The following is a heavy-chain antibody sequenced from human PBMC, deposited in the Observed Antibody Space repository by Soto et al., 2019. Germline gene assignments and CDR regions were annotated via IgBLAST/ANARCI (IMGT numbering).Heavy chain of an antibody. V-gene: IGHV5-51*01. CDR3: ARAGKSDARHFDF. J-gene: IGHJ4*02. Sequence: EGSGYSFTNYWIGWVRQMPGKGLEWMGAIYGGDSDTRYSPSFQGQVTILADKSITTAYLQWSSLKASDSGIYYCARAGKSDARHFDFWGQGTPVTVSS. D-gene: IGHD2-21*02. CDR2: IYGGDSDT. CDR1: GYSFTNYW.